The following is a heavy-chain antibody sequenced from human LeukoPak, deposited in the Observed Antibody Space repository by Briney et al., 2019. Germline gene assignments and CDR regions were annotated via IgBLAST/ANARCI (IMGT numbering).Heavy chain of an antibody. CDR2: IYSGGST. CDR3: ARDTPGYSGSLGPYYGMDV. CDR1: GFTVSSNY. J-gene: IGHJ6*02. V-gene: IGHV3-53*04. Sequence: GGSLRLSCAASGFTVSSNYMSWVRQAPGKGLEWVSVIYSGGSTYYADSVKGRFTISRHNSKNTLYLQMNSLRAEDTPVYYCARDTPGYSGSLGPYYGMDVWGQGTTVTVSS. D-gene: IGHD5-12*01.